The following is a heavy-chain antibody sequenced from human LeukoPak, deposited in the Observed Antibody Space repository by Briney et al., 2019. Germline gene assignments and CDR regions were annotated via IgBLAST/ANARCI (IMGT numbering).Heavy chain of an antibody. Sequence: ASVKVSCKASGYTFTSYGISWVRQAPGQGLEWMGWIRVYNGDTNYAQKLQGRVTMTTDTSTSTAYMELRSLRSDDTAVYYCARGRVIGSIVVVASYWGQGTLVTVSS. CDR2: IRVYNGDT. D-gene: IGHD2-15*01. V-gene: IGHV1-18*01. CDR3: ARGRVIGSIVVVASY. CDR1: GYTFTSYG. J-gene: IGHJ4*02.